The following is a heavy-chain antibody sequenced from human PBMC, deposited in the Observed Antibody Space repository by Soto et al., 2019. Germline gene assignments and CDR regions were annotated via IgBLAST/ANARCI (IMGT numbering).Heavy chain of an antibody. CDR3: ARPRSSSSSYYYGMDV. V-gene: IGHV5-10-1*01. Sequence: GESLKISCKGSGYSFTSYWISWVRQMPGKGLEWVGRIDPSDSYTNYSPSFQGHVTISADKSISTAYLQWSSLKASDTAMYYCARPRSSSSSYYYGMDVWGQGTTVTVAS. CDR2: IDPSDSYT. J-gene: IGHJ6*02. D-gene: IGHD6-6*01. CDR1: GYSFTSYW.